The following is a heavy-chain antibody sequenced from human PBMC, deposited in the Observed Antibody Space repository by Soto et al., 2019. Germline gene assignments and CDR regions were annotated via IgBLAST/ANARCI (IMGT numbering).Heavy chain of an antibody. CDR2: IFYTGST. J-gene: IGHJ4*02. Sequence: PSETLSLTCSVSGGTINSGDYFWSWIRQPPGKGLEWIGSIFYTGSTYYSPSLKSRASMSMDTSKNQFSLNLRSVTAADEAVYYCARVSYFDSGGFFYYFDYWGQGALVTVSS. CDR1: GGTINSGDYF. D-gene: IGHD3-22*01. CDR3: ARVSYFDSGGFFYYFDY. V-gene: IGHV4-30-4*01.